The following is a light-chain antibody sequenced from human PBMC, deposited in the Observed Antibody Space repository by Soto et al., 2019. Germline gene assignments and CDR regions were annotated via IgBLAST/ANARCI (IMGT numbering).Light chain of an antibody. J-gene: IGLJ1*01. V-gene: IGLV2-23*02. CDR2: EVS. Sequence: SVLTQPASVSGYPGQAITISCTGTSSDVGSYNLVSWYQQHPGKAPKLMIYEVSKRPSGVSNRFSGSKSGNTASLTISGLQAEDEADYYCCSYAGSSTPYVFGTGTKVTVL. CDR3: CSYAGSSTPYV. CDR1: SSDVGSYNL.